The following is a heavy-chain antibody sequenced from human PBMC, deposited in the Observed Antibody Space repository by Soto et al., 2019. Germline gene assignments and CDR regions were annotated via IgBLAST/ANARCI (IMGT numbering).Heavy chain of an antibody. CDR2: ISAGGSNT. D-gene: IGHD6-13*01. CDR3: AKEYSTSFDY. Sequence: GGSLRLSCAASGFSFSNYAMNWVRQAPGKGLEWVSAISAGGSNTNYADSVKGRFTISSDNAKNTLYLQMNGLRADDTAVYYCAKEYSTSFDYWGQGTPVTVSS. J-gene: IGHJ4*02. V-gene: IGHV3-23*01. CDR1: GFSFSNYA.